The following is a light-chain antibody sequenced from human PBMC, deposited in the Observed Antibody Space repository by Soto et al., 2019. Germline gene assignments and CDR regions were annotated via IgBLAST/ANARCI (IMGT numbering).Light chain of an antibody. V-gene: IGKV1-5*01. CDR1: QSISSW. Sequence: IQMTQSPSTLSASVGDRVTITCRASQSISSWLAWYQQKPGKAPKLLIYDASSLESGVPSRFSGSGSGTEFTHTISSLQPDDFATYYCQQYDSYWTFGQGTKVDIK. CDR2: DAS. CDR3: QQYDSYWT. J-gene: IGKJ1*01.